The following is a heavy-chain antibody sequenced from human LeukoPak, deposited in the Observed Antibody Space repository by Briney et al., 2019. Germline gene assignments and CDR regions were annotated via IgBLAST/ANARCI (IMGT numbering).Heavy chain of an antibody. J-gene: IGHJ5*02. V-gene: IGHV4-61*03. D-gene: IGHD4-17*01. CDR3: ARGDGDYGWFDP. CDR1: GYSISSGFY. Sequence: SSETLSLTCTVSGYSISSGFYWDWIRQPPGNGLEWIGYIYYSGSTNYNPSLKSRVTISVDTSKNHFSLKLSSVTAADTAVYYCARGDGDYGWFDPWGQGTLVTVSS. CDR2: IYYSGST.